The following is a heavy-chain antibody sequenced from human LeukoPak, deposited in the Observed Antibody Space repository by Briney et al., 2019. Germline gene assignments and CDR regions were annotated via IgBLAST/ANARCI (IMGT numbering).Heavy chain of an antibody. CDR3: AKTRGTYSSSLDY. Sequence: GGSLRLSCAASGFTFDDYAMHWVRPAPGKGLEWVSGISWNSGSIGYADSVKGRFTISRDNAKNSLYLQMNSLRAEDTALYYCAKTRGTYSSSLDYWGQGTLVTVSS. J-gene: IGHJ4*02. CDR2: ISWNSGSI. CDR1: GFTFDDYA. V-gene: IGHV3-9*01. D-gene: IGHD6-6*01.